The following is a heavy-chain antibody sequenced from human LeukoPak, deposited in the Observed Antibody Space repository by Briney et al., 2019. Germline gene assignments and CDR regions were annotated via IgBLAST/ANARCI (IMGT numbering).Heavy chain of an antibody. D-gene: IGHD2-2*01. CDR3: AREAVPAAKVSGLDY. J-gene: IGHJ4*02. Sequence: PSETLSLTCTVSGGSISSYYWSWIRQPTGKGLEWIGRIYTSGSTNYNPSLKSRVTMSVDTSKNQFSLKLSSVTAADTAVYYCAREAVPAAKVSGLDYWGQGTLVTVSS. CDR1: GGSISSYY. CDR2: IYTSGST. V-gene: IGHV4-4*07.